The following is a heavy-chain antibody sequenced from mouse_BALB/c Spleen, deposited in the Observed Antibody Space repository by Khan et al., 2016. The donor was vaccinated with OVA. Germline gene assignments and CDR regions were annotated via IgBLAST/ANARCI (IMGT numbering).Heavy chain of an antibody. V-gene: IGHV13-2*02. CDR3: SRGGYYYGTRFDY. J-gene: IGHJ2*01. Sequence: VQLVETGGGLVRPGNSLKLSCVTSGFTFSYYRMHWLRQFPGKRLEWIAVITVKSDNSGANYAESVKGRFTISRDDSKSCVYLQMNRLREEDTATYDGSRGGYYYGTRFDYWGQGTTLTVSS. D-gene: IGHD1-1*01. CDR2: ITVKSDNSGA. CDR1: GFTFSYYR.